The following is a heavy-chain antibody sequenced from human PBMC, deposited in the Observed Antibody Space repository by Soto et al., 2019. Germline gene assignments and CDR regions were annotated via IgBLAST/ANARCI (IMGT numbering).Heavy chain of an antibody. V-gene: IGHV1-58*01. CDR3: AAVGDSSGYYVAALDI. J-gene: IGHJ3*02. D-gene: IGHD3-22*01. CDR1: GFTFTSSA. CDR2: IVVGSGNT. Sequence: SVKVSCKASGFTFTSSAVQWVRQARGQRLEWIGWIVVGSGNTNYAQKFQERVTITRDMSTSTAYMELSSLRSEDTAVYYCAAVGDSSGYYVAALDIWGQGTMVTVSS.